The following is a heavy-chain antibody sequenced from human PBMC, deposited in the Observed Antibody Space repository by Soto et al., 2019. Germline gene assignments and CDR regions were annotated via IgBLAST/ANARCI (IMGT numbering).Heavy chain of an antibody. CDR2: TYYRSKWYD. V-gene: IGHV6-1*01. CDR1: GDSVSSNSAA. J-gene: IGHJ6*02. CDR3: TRGAGRGYCTGNTCYSPYNYYGMDV. D-gene: IGHD2-15*01. Sequence: PSQTLSLTCAISGDSVSSNSAAWNWVRQSPSRGLEWLGRTYYRSKWYDDYAVSVKSRITIKPDTSKNQFSLQLNSVTPEDSPVYYCTRGAGRGYCTGNTCYSPYNYYGMDVWGQGTTVTVSS.